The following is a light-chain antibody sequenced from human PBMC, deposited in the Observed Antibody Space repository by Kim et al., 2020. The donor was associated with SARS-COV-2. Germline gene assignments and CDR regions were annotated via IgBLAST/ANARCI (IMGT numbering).Light chain of an antibody. J-gene: IGLJ2*01. Sequence: GTLSSGYSNYKVDWYQQRPGKGPRFVMRVGTGGIVGSKGDGIPDRFSVLGSGLNRYLTIKNIQEEDESDYHCGADHGSGSNFVVVFGGGTQLTVL. CDR3: GADHGSGSNFVVV. CDR2: VGTGGIVG. V-gene: IGLV9-49*01. CDR1: SGYSNYK.